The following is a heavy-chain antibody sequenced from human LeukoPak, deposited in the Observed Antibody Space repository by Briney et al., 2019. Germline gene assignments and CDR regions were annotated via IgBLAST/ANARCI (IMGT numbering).Heavy chain of an antibody. D-gene: IGHD3-22*01. CDR1: GFTFSSYA. CDR3: AKAYVWRTYYYDSSGYYYDY. J-gene: IGHJ4*02. V-gene: IGHV3-23*01. CDR2: ISGSGGST. Sequence: DPGGSLRLSCAASGFTFSSYAMSWVRQAPGKGLEWVSAISGSGGSTYYADSVKGRFTISRDNSKNTLYLQMNSLRAEDTAEYYCAKAYVWRTYYYDSSGYYYDYWGQGTLVTVSS.